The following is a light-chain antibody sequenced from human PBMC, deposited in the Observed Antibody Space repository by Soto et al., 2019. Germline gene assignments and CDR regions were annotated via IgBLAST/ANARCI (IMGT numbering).Light chain of an antibody. CDR3: QQYNNWPIT. CDR2: GAS. J-gene: IGKJ5*01. CDR1: QSVSSN. Sequence: EIVMTQSPIILSVSPGERATLSFGASQSVSSNLAWYQQKPGQAPRLLIYGASTRATGIPARFSGSGSGTEFTLTISSLQSEDFAVYSCQQYNNWPITFGQGTRLEIK. V-gene: IGKV3-15*01.